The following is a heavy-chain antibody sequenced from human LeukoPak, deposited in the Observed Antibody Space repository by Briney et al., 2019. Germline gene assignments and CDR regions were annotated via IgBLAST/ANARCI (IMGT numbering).Heavy chain of an antibody. CDR1: GFTFSSYA. Sequence: GGSLRLSCAASGFTFSSYAMSWVRQAPGKGLAWVSTISGGSGSTYCADSVKGRFTISRDNSKNTLYLQMNSLRDEDTAVYYCAKRRDAFDIWGQGTVVTVSS. CDR3: AKRRDAFDI. J-gene: IGHJ3*02. V-gene: IGHV3-23*01. CDR2: ISGGSGST.